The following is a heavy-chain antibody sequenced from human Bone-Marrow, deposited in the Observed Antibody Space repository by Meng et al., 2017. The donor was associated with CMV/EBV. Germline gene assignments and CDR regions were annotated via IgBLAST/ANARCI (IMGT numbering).Heavy chain of an antibody. D-gene: IGHD3-3*01. J-gene: IGHJ4*02. CDR1: GGTFSSYT. CDR2: IIPILGIA. V-gene: IGHV1-69*02. Sequence: SVKVSCKASGGTFSSYTISWVRQAPGQGLEWMGRIIPILGIANYAQKCQGRVTITADKSTSTAYMELSSLRSEDTAVYYCAANHDFWSGYTDYWGQGTLVTVSS. CDR3: AANHDFWSGYTDY.